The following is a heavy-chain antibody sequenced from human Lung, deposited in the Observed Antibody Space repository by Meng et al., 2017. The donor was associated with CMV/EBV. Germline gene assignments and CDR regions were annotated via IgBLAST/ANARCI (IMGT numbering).Heavy chain of an antibody. D-gene: IGHD1-14*01. V-gene: IGHV1-69*13. CDR2: LIAVFDKT. Sequence: GQLVQSGAEVEKPGSSGKVACKTSGGSFSTHTFSWVRQAPGQGLEWMGGLIAVFDKTKAAPRFQDRVTFTADESTSTAYMELSSLTFDDTAVYFCARGRRNEPLFDYWGQGTLVTVSS. CDR1: GGSFSTHT. CDR3: ARGRRNEPLFDY. J-gene: IGHJ4*02.